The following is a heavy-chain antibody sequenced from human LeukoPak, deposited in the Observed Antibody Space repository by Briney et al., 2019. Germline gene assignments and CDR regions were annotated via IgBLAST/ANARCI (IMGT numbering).Heavy chain of an antibody. V-gene: IGHV3-30*04. Sequence: GGSLRLSCAASGFTFSSYAMHWVRQAPGKGLEWVAVISYDGSNKYYADSVKGRFTISRDNPKNTLYLQMNSLRAEDTAVYYCARDGVAGDFDYWGQGTLVTVSS. CDR3: ARDGVAGDFDY. CDR1: GFTFSSYA. CDR2: ISYDGSNK. D-gene: IGHD6-19*01. J-gene: IGHJ4*02.